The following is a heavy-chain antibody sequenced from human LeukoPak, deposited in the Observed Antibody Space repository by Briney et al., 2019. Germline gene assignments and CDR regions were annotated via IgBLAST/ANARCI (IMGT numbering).Heavy chain of an antibody. J-gene: IGHJ4*02. CDR1: GYSFTNYG. CDR3: ARHTSWYPNGY. CDR2: ISTDNGYT. D-gene: IGHD1-14*01. V-gene: IGHV1-18*01. Sequence: ASVKVSCKASGYSFTNYGISRVRQAPGQGLEWMGWISTDNGYTNYGQNLQGRLTMTTDTSTSTAYMELRSLKSDDTAVYYCARHTSWYPNGYWGQGTLVTVSS.